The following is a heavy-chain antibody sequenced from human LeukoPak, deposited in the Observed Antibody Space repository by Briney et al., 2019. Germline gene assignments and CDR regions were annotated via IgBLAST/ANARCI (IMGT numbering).Heavy chain of an antibody. CDR3: AGTGTKTYYYDSSGYYYD. J-gene: IGHJ4*02. CDR1: GGTFSSYA. V-gene: IGHV1-69*01. D-gene: IGHD3-22*01. Sequence: SVKVSCKASGGTFSSYAISWVRQAPGQGLEWMGGIIPIFGTANYAQKFQGRVTITADESTSKAYMELSSLRSEDTAVYYCAGTGTKTYYYDSSGYYYDWGQGTLVTVSS. CDR2: IIPIFGTA.